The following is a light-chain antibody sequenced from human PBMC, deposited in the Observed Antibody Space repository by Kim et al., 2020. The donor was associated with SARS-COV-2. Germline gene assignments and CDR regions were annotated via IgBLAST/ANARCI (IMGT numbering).Light chain of an antibody. J-gene: IGKJ4*01. CDR1: QSLSSGY. CDR3: QQYGSSPLT. V-gene: IGKV3-20*01. Sequence: EIVLTQSPGTLSLSPGERATLSCRASQSLSSGYVAWYQRKAGQAPRLLIYAASRRATGIPDRFSGSGSGTDFTLTISRLEPEDFALYYCQQYGSSPLTFGGGTKVDIK. CDR2: AAS.